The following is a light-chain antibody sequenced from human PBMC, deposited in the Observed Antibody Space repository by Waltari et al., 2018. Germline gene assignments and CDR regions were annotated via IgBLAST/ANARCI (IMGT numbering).Light chain of an antibody. V-gene: IGKV3-20*01. J-gene: IGKJ1*01. Sequence: EIVLTQSTAPLTLSPRDRATLTCRASQRIGKYLILYQQKPGQAPRLLIYASSIRATGIPDRFSGSGSGTDFSLTISSLEPEDCAVYYCQKNEALPATFGQGTKVEIK. CDR2: ASS. CDR3: QKNEALPAT. CDR1: QRIGKY.